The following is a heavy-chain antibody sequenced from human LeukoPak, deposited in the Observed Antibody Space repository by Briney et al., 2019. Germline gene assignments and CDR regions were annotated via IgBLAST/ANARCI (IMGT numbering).Heavy chain of an antibody. J-gene: IGHJ4*02. CDR1: GYTLTELS. CDR3: ATLQDFAVEMAKD. D-gene: IGHD5-24*01. CDR2: FDPEEGEP. V-gene: IGHV1-24*01. Sequence: ASVTVSCKVSGYTLTELSMHWVRQAPGKGLEWMGGFDPEEGEPIYAQNFQGRFTMTEDTSTDTVYMELSSLRSEDSAVYYCATLQDFAVEMAKDWGQGPLVTVSS.